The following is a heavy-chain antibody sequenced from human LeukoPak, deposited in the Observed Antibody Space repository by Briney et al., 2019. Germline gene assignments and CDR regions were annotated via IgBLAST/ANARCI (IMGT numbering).Heavy chain of an antibody. V-gene: IGHV1-69*13. CDR1: GYTFTGYY. D-gene: IGHD6-19*01. Sequence: GASVKVSCKASGYTFTGYYMHWVRQAPGQGLEWMGGIIPIFGTANYAQKFQGRVTITADESTSTAYMELSSLRSEDTAVYYCAREGYSSGWYGDYFDYWGQGTLVTVSS. CDR2: IIPIFGTA. CDR3: AREGYSSGWYGDYFDY. J-gene: IGHJ4*02.